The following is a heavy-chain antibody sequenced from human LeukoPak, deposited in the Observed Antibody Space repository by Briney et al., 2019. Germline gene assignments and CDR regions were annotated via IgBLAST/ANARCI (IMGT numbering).Heavy chain of an antibody. CDR1: GFTFRNYW. J-gene: IGHJ4*02. CDR2: IKDDGRQK. CDR3: ARDDGRGWAR. D-gene: IGHD1-26*01. Sequence: PGWSLRLSCAASGFTFRNYWMTWVRQAPGKGLEWVANIKDDGRQKYYVDSVKGRFAISRDNAKNSLALQMNSLRAEDTAVYYCARDDGRGWARWGQGTLVTVSS. V-gene: IGHV3-7*01.